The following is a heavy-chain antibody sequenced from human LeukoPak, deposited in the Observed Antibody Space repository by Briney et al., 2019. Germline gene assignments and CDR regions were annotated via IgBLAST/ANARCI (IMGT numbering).Heavy chain of an antibody. J-gene: IGHJ4*02. Sequence: SETLSLTCAVYGGCFSGYYWSWIRQPPGKGLEWMGEINHSGSTNYNPSLKSRVTISVDTSKNQFSLKLSSVTAADTAVYYCARGSYPRIAAAGNFDYWGQGTLVTVSS. CDR3: ARGSYPRIAAAGNFDY. CDR2: INHSGST. D-gene: IGHD6-13*01. CDR1: GGCFSGYY. V-gene: IGHV4-34*01.